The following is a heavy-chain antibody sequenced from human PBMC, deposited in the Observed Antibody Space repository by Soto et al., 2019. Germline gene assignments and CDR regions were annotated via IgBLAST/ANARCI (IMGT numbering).Heavy chain of an antibody. D-gene: IGHD6-19*01. J-gene: IGHJ3*02. CDR3: ARNQWLVFDAFDI. Sequence: GGSLRLSCAASGFSFSTYWMSWGRQAPGKGLEWVANIKKDGSEKFYVDSVKGRFTISRDNAKNSLYLQMNSLRAEDTAVYYCARNQWLVFDAFDIWGQGTMVTVSS. V-gene: IGHV3-7*01. CDR1: GFSFSTYW. CDR2: IKKDGSEK.